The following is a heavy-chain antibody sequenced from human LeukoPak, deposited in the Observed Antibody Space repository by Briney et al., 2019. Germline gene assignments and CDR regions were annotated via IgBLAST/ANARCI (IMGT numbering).Heavy chain of an antibody. CDR3: ARGRIAKIVVVHSFPYGMDV. CDR1: GGSFTDYF. Sequence: SETLSLTCTVFGGSFTDYFWTWIRHSPGKGLEWIGEINDYTGDSKYNPSLNSRVSISLEKSKNQLSLELRSVTAADTAVYYCARGRIAKIVVVHSFPYGMDVWGQGTTVTVSS. CDR2: INDYTGDS. J-gene: IGHJ6*02. V-gene: IGHV4-34*01. D-gene: IGHD3-22*01.